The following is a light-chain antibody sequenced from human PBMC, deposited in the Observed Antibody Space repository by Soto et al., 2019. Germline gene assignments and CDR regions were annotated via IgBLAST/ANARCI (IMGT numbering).Light chain of an antibody. V-gene: IGKV1-5*03. CDR3: QQYDTYPTT. Sequence: DIPMTQSPSTLSASVGDRVTIACRASQSISDWLAWYQQKPGQAPKFLIYKASNLESGVPSRFSGCGSGTEFTLTISSLQPDDFATYYCQQYDTYPTTVGQGTEVEIK. CDR2: KAS. CDR1: QSISDW. J-gene: IGKJ1*01.